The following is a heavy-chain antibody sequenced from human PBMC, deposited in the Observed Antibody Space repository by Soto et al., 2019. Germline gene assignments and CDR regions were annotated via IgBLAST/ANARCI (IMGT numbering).Heavy chain of an antibody. CDR1: GYTFTSYG. CDR3: AKDSYDILTGYYPPTAFDI. D-gene: IGHD3-9*01. CDR2: ISAYNGNT. Sequence: ASVKVSCKASGYTFTSYGISWVRQAPGQGLEWMGWISAYNGNTNYAQKLQGRVTMTTDTSTSTAYMELRSLRSDDTAVYYCAKDSYDILTGYYPPTAFDIWGQGTMVTVSS. V-gene: IGHV1-18*04. J-gene: IGHJ3*02.